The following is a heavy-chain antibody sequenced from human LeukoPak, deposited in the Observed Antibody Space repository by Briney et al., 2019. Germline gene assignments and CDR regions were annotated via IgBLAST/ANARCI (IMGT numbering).Heavy chain of an antibody. J-gene: IGHJ4*02. D-gene: IGHD2-2*01. Sequence: GGSLRLSCAASGFTFSSYSMNWVRQAPGKGLEWVSSISSGSSYMYYADSVKGRFTISRDNAKNSLYLQMNSLRAEDTAVYYCARGVVPTPYYFDYWGQGTLVTVSS. CDR2: ISSGSSYM. V-gene: IGHV3-21*01. CDR1: GFTFSSYS. CDR3: ARGVVPTPYYFDY.